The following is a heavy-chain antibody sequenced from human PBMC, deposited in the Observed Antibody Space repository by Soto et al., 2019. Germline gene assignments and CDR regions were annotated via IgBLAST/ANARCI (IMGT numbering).Heavy chain of an antibody. CDR3: AKERSSGWSFDY. Sequence: PSETLSLTCAVSGGSISSGGYSWSWIRQPPGKGLEWIGYMYHSGSTYYNPSLKSRVTISIDRSKNQFSLKLSSVTAADTAVFYCAKERSSGWSFDYWGQGTLVTVSS. CDR1: GGSISSGGYS. V-gene: IGHV4-30-2*01. CDR2: MYHSGST. J-gene: IGHJ4*02. D-gene: IGHD6-19*01.